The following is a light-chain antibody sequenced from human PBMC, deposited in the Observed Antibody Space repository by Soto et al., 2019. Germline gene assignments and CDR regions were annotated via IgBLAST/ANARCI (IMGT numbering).Light chain of an antibody. V-gene: IGKV1-27*01. CDR1: QGISNY. J-gene: IGKJ4*01. Sequence: DIQMTQSPSSLSASVGDRVTITCRASQGISNYLAWYQQIPGKVPKLLISAASTLQSGVPSRFSGSGSGTDFTLTISSLQAEYVANYYCQKYTNVPAFGGGTKVEIK. CDR3: QKYTNVPA. CDR2: AAS.